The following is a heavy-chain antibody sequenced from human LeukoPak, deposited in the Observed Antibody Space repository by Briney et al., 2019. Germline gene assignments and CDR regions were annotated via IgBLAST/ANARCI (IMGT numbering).Heavy chain of an antibody. V-gene: IGHV3-23*01. J-gene: IGHJ3*02. CDR1: GFTFNSYV. CDR2: IGRSGDST. CDR3: AKDPNGDYVGAFDI. Sequence: GGSPRLSCAASGFTFNSYVMSWVRQAPGKRLEWVSGIGRSGDSTYYADSVKGRFTISRDNSKNRLYLQMNSLRAEDTAVYYCAKDPNGDYVGAFDIWGQGTMVSVSS. D-gene: IGHD4-17*01.